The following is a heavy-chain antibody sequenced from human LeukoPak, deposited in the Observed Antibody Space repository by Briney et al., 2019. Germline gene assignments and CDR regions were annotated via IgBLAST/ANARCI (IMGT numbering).Heavy chain of an antibody. Sequence: ASVKVSCKASGYTFTSFYMHWVRRTPGQGLEWMGIIIPSSGRTTYAQNFQGRVTMTRDTSTSTVYMELSSLRFEDTAVYYCARGSLYGSGSYYYPFDYWGQGTLVTVSS. CDR2: IIPSSGRT. CDR1: GYTFTSFY. D-gene: IGHD3-10*01. V-gene: IGHV1-46*01. CDR3: ARGSLYGSGSYYYPFDY. J-gene: IGHJ4*02.